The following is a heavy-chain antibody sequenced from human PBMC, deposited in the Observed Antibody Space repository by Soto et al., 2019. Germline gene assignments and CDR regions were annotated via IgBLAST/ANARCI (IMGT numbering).Heavy chain of an antibody. D-gene: IGHD1-26*01. CDR2: ISSSSSYT. CDR1: GFTFSDYY. Sequence: PGGSLRLSCAASGFTFSDYYMSWIRQAPGKGLEWVSHISSSSSYTNYADSVKGRFTISRDNAKNSLYLQMNSLRAEDTAVYYCARVSGAIARAELDYWGQGTLVTVSS. V-gene: IGHV3-11*05. J-gene: IGHJ4*02. CDR3: ARVSGAIARAELDY.